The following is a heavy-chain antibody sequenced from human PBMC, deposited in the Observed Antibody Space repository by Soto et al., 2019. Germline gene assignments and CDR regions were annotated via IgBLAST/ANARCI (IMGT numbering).Heavy chain of an antibody. CDR1: GYTLTELS. D-gene: IGHD3-3*01. Sequence: QVQLVQSGAEVKKPGASVKVSCTVSGYTLTELSMHWVRQAPGKGLEWMGGFDPEDGETIYAQKFQGRVTMTEDTSTDTAYMELSSLRSEDTAVYYCATDEKLPFGVVILLTNWGQGTLVTVSS. CDR3: ATDEKLPFGVVILLTN. V-gene: IGHV1-24*01. CDR2: FDPEDGET. J-gene: IGHJ4*02.